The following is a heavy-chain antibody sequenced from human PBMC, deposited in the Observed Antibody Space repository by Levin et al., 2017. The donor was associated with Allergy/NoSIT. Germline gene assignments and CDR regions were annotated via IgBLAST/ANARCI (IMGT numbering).Heavy chain of an antibody. CDR1: GFTFSNAW. Sequence: PGGSLRLSCAASGFTFSNAWMSWVRQAPGKGLEWVGRIKSKTDGGTTDYAAPVKGRFTISRDDSKNTLYLQMNSLKTEDTAVYYCTTALAGTGGIVNYFDYWGQGTLLTVSS. J-gene: IGHJ4*02. CDR3: TTALAGTGGIVNYFDY. CDR2: IKSKTDGGTT. V-gene: IGHV3-15*05. D-gene: IGHD2-8*02.